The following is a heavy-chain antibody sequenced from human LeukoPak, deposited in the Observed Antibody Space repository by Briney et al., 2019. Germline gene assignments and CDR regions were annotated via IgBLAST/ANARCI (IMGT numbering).Heavy chain of an antibody. Sequence: PGGSLRLSCAASGFTFSSYSMNWVRQAPGKGLEWVSSISSSSSYIYYADSVKGRFTISRDNAKNSLYLQMNSLRAEDTAVYYCARDLSHLLRYFDWLSSGPYYFDYWGQGTLVTVSS. J-gene: IGHJ4*02. V-gene: IGHV3-21*01. D-gene: IGHD3-9*01. CDR3: ARDLSHLLRYFDWLSSGPYYFDY. CDR2: ISSSSSYI. CDR1: GFTFSSYS.